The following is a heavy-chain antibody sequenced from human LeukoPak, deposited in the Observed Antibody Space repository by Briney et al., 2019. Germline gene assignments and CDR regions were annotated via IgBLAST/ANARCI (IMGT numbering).Heavy chain of an antibody. J-gene: IGHJ4*02. CDR3: AREYGWQWLAAPPTSGYYFDY. CDR2: ISYDGSNK. D-gene: IGHD6-19*01. Sequence: GRSLRLSCAASGFTFSSYAMHWVRQAPGKGLEWVAVISYDGSNKYYADSVKGRFTISRDNSKNTLYLQMNSLRAEDTAVYYCAREYGWQWLAAPPTSGYYFDYWGQGTLVTVSS. CDR1: GFTFSSYA. V-gene: IGHV3-30*04.